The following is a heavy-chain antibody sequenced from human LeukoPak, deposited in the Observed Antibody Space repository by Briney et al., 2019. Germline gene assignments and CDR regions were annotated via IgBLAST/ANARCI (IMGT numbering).Heavy chain of an antibody. CDR3: ARLHQSGTTDY. V-gene: IGHV4-61*02. Sequence: SETLSLTCTVSGGSISSGSYYWSWIRQPAGKGLEWIGRIYTSGSTNYNPSLKSRVTMSVDTSKNQFSLKLSSVTAADTAVYYCARLHQSGTTDYWGQGTLVTVSS. J-gene: IGHJ4*02. CDR2: IYTSGST. CDR1: GGSISSGSYY. D-gene: IGHD1-1*01.